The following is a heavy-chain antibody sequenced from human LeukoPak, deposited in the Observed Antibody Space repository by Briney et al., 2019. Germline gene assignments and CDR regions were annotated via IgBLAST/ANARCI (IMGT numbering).Heavy chain of an antibody. V-gene: IGHV1-46*01. J-gene: IGHJ4*02. Sequence: ASVKVSCKASGYTFTGYYMHWVRQAPGQGLEWMGWINPTGTGTNYAQKFRGRVTLTRDTSTTTVYMELSSLRSEDSAVYYCAREESGGYFDYWGQGTLVTVSS. D-gene: IGHD2-8*02. CDR1: GYTFTGYY. CDR2: INPTGTGT. CDR3: AREESGGYFDY.